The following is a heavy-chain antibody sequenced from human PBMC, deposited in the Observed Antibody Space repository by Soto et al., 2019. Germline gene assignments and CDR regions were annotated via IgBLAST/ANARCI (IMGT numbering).Heavy chain of an antibody. D-gene: IGHD1-1*01. CDR1: GGSISSYY. Sequence: SETLSLTCTVSGGSISSYYWSWIRQPPGKGLEWIGYIYYSGSTNYNPSLKSRVTISVDTSKNQFSLKMSSVTAVDTAVYYCARLATRYYFDYWGQGTLVTVSS. J-gene: IGHJ4*02. CDR3: ARLATRYYFDY. V-gene: IGHV4-59*01. CDR2: IYYSGST.